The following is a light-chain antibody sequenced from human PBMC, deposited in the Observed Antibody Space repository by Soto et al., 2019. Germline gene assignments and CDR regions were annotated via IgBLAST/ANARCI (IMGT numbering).Light chain of an antibody. V-gene: IGKV1-5*03. CDR2: KAS. J-gene: IGKJ1*01. CDR3: QQYNTYPTWP. CDR1: QSISSW. Sequence: DIQMTQSPSTLSASVGDRVTITCRASQSISSWLAWYQQKPGKAPKLLIYKASSLESGVPSRFSGSGSGTEFTLTISSLQPDDFPTYYCQQYNTYPTWPFGQGTKVEIK.